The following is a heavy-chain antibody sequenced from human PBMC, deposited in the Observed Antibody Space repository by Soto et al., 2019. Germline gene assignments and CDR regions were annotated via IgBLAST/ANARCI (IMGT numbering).Heavy chain of an antibody. CDR1: GYTLTELS. J-gene: IGHJ5*02. D-gene: IGHD2-21*01. V-gene: IGHV1-18*01. CDR3: ARGPQGYSWFDP. Sequence: ASVKVSCKVSGYTLTELSMHWVRQAPGQGLEWMGWISAYNGNTNYAQKLQGRVTMTTDTSTSTAYMELRSLRSDDTAVYYCARGPQGYSWFDPWGQGTLVTVSS. CDR2: ISAYNGNT.